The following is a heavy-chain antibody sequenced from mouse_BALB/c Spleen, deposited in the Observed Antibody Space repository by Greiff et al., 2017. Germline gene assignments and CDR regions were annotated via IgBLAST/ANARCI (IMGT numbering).Heavy chain of an antibody. D-gene: IGHD1-1*01. CDR1: GYTFSSYW. V-gene: IGHV1-9*01. CDR2: ILPGSGST. Sequence: VQLQQSGAELMKPGASVKISCKATGYTFSSYWIEWVKQRPGHGLEWIGEILPGSGSTNYNEKFKGKATFTADTSSNTAYMQLSSLTSEDSAVYYCARRYGSSYRYFDVWGAGTTVTVSS. CDR3: ARRYGSSYRYFDV. J-gene: IGHJ1*01.